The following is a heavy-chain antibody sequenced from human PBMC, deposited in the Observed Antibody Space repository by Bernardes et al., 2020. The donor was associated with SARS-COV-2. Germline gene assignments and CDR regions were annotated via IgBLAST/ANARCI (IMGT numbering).Heavy chain of an antibody. CDR1: GFPFSSYA. V-gene: IGHV3-23*01. CDR3: ARVNWEGYCSTTSCPLDH. D-gene: IGHD2-2*01. CDR2: ISGSGGSS. J-gene: IGHJ4*02. Sequence: GRSLRLSCAASGFPFSSYAMSWVRQAPGKGLEWVSAISGSGGSSYYADSVKGRFAISRDTAKNALYLQLNGLRGEDTAMYYCARVNWEGYCSTTSCPLDHWGQGTLVTVSS.